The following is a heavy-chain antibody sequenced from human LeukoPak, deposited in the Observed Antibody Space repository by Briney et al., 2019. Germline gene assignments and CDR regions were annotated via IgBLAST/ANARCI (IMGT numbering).Heavy chain of an antibody. CDR2: FDPRGGQF. CDR1: AFTLSELS. Sequence: GSSVKVSCKVSAFTLSELSMHWVRQAPGKGLEWVGGFDPRGGQFREVHAFRGRVILPHDASTNTAFMEVTSMRPDDTAVYYCATGVICATTTCPGYRNYYFFMDVWGEGTAVTVSS. D-gene: IGHD2-2*01. CDR3: ATGVICATTTCPGYRNYYFFMDV. J-gene: IGHJ6*03. V-gene: IGHV1-24*01.